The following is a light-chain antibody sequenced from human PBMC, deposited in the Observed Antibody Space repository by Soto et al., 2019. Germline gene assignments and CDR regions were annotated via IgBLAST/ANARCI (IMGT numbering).Light chain of an antibody. J-gene: IGKJ4*01. CDR3: QQYDNLPET. CDR2: RTS. Sequence: EIVMTQSPSALSVSPGERVTLSCRASQSLSVNLAWYQRKPGQAPRLLIHRTSIRASGVPDRFSGSGAGTEFSLTISSLQSEDFAIYYCQQYDNLPETFGEGTKVDIK. CDR1: QSLSVN. V-gene: IGKV3-15*01.